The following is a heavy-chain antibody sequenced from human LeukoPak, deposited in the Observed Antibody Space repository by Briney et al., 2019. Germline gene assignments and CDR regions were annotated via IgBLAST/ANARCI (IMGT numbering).Heavy chain of an antibody. CDR2: ISGNGGNT. Sequence: GGSLRLSCAASGFTFSTFAMSWVRQAPGKGLEWVSGISGNGGNTYYADSVRGRFTISRDNSKNTLALQMSSLRADDTALYYCAKVSINGEHGLTFDYWGQGTLVTVSS. CDR3: AKVSINGEHGLTFDY. CDR1: GFTFSTFA. D-gene: IGHD3-10*01. J-gene: IGHJ4*02. V-gene: IGHV3-23*01.